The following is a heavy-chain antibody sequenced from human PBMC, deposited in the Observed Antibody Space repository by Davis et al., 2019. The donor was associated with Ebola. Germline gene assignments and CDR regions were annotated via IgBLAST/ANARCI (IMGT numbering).Heavy chain of an antibody. V-gene: IGHV3-43D*03. CDR3: AAYDSTFRNY. Sequence: GGSLRLSCAASAFSFGDYAMHWVRQAPGKGLEWVSLISWDGRSTAYAESVRGRFSISRDNSKKFLYLQMNSLRAEDTALYYCAAYDSTFRNYWGQGTLVTVSS. CDR1: AFSFGDYA. CDR2: ISWDGRST. D-gene: IGHD3-22*01. J-gene: IGHJ4*02.